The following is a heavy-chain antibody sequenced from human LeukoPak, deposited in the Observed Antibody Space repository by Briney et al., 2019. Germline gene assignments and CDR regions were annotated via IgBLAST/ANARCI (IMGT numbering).Heavy chain of an antibody. D-gene: IGHD2-2*01. J-gene: IGHJ5*02. CDR1: GGSISSSSYY. Sequence: SETLSLTCTVSGGSISSSSYYWGWIRQPPGKGLEWIGSIYYSGSTYYNPSLKSRVTISVDTSKNQFSLKLSSVTAADTAVYYCARGLIRKLGYCSSTSCYSLDPWGQGTLVTVSS. CDR2: IYYSGST. V-gene: IGHV4-39*01. CDR3: ARGLIRKLGYCSSTSCYSLDP.